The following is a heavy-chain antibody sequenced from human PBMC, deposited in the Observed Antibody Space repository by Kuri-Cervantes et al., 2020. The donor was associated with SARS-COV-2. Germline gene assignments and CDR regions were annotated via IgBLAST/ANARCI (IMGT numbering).Heavy chain of an antibody. J-gene: IGHJ5*02. D-gene: IGHD2-2*01. CDR1: GYSFTTYW. V-gene: IGHV5-10-1*01. CDR3: ARGRIAVVPAAKAFDP. CDR2: IDPSDSYT. Sequence: GESLKISCKDSGYSFTTYWIIWVRQMPGKGLEWMGRIDPSDSYTNYSPSFQGHVTISADKSISTAYLQWSGLKASDTAMYYCARGRIAVVPAAKAFDPWGQGTLVTVSS.